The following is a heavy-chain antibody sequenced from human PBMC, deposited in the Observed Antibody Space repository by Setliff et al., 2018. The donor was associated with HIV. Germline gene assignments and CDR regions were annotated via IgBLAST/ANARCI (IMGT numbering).Heavy chain of an antibody. CDR3: ASSAGAVPTTAPYGDYYYYFYMDV. D-gene: IGHD1-1*01. V-gene: IGHV1-69*05. J-gene: IGHJ6*03. CDR1: GGIFSRFA. Sequence: SVKVSCKASGGIFSRFAISWVRQAPGQGLEWMGGIIPIFGKPTYAQKFQGRVTITTDESTNTVYMELYSLTSEDTAIYYCASSAGAVPTTAPYGDYYYYFYMDVWGKGTTVTVSS. CDR2: IIPIFGKP.